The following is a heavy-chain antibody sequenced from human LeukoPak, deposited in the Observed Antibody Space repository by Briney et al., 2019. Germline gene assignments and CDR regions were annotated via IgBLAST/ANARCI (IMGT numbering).Heavy chain of an antibody. V-gene: IGHV1-46*01. CDR2: INPSCGST. CDR3: ARVRRSGRYCSSTSCYGLGY. Sequence: ASVKVSCKASGYTFTSYYMHWVRQAPGQGLEWMGIINPSCGSTSYAQKFQGRVTMTRDTSTSTVYMELSSLRSEDTAVYYCARVRRSGRYCSSTSCYGLGYWGQGTLVTVSS. J-gene: IGHJ4*02. CDR1: GYTFTSYY. D-gene: IGHD2-2*01.